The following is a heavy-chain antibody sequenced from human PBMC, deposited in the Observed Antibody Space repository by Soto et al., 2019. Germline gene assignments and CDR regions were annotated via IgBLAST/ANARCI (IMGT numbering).Heavy chain of an antibody. D-gene: IGHD3-3*01. Sequence: QVQLQQWGAGLLKPSETLSLTCAVYGGSFSGYYWSWIRQPPGKGLEWIGECNHSGSTNYNPSLTSRVTISVDTYKNQFSLKLISVTAADTAVYYCARGSELRFLEWLLFRDAFDIWGQGTMVTVSS. CDR3: ARGSELRFLEWLLFRDAFDI. CDR2: CNHSGST. J-gene: IGHJ3*02. V-gene: IGHV4-34*01. CDR1: GGSFSGYY.